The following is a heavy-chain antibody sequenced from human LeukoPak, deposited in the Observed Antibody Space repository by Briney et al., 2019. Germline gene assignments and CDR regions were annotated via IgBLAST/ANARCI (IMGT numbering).Heavy chain of an antibody. V-gene: IGHV4-59*08. CDR3: ARHGYGYNPSTLDY. CDR2: IYYSGST. D-gene: IGHD5-24*01. CDR1: GGSISSYY. J-gene: IGHJ4*02. Sequence: PLETLSLTCTVSGGSISSYYWSWIRQPPGKGLEWIGYIYYSGSTNYNPSLKSRVTISVDTSKNQFSLKLSSVTAADTAVYYCARHGYGYNPSTLDYWGQGTLVTVSS.